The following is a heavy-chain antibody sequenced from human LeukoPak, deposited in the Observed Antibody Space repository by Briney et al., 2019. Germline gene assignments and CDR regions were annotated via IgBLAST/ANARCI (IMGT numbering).Heavy chain of an antibody. D-gene: IGHD5-12*01. Sequence: ASVKVSCKASGYTFTSYDINWVRQATGQGLEWMGWMNPNSGNTGYAQKFQGRVTMTRNTSISTAYMELSSLRSEDTAVYYCARGPEVDIVATLLGVWFDPWGQGTLVTVSS. CDR3: ARGPEVDIVATLLGVWFDP. CDR1: GYTFTSYD. J-gene: IGHJ5*02. CDR2: MNPNSGNT. V-gene: IGHV1-8*01.